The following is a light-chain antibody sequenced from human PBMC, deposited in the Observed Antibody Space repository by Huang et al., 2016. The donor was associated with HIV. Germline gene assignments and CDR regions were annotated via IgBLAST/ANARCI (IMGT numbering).Light chain of an antibody. V-gene: IGKV1-6*01. J-gene: IGKJ3*01. CDR1: QGIRND. Sequence: AIQMTQSPSSLSASVGDRVTITCRASQGIRNDLGWYQQNPGKAPKLLIYDASSLQSGVPSRFSGSGSGTDFTLTISSLQPEDFATYYCLQDYNYPLTFGPGTKVDIK. CDR2: DAS. CDR3: LQDYNYPLT.